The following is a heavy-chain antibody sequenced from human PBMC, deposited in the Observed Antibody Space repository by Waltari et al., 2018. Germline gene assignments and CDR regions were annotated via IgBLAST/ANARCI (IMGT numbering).Heavy chain of an antibody. D-gene: IGHD3-22*01. CDR1: GVSISSGDDH. Sequence: QVQLQESGPGLVKPSQTLSLTCTVSGVSISSGDDHWNWIRQPPGKGLEWIGYVYYSGSTYYNPSRKSRLTISVDTSKNQCYLHLNSVTAADTAVYYCARADYYYDKNWFDPWGQGTPVTVSS. CDR3: ARADYYYDKNWFDP. CDR2: VYYSGST. J-gene: IGHJ5*02. V-gene: IGHV4-30-4*08.